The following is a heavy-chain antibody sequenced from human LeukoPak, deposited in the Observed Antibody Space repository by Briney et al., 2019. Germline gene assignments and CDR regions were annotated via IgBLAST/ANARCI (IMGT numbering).Heavy chain of an antibody. V-gene: IGHV4-39*07. CDR1: GGSISRSSYY. CDR3: ARDPDDYWYFDL. CDR2: IYYSGST. Sequence: SETLSLTCTVSGGSISRSSYYWGWISQPPGKGLEWIGSIYYSGSTYYNPSLKSRVTVSVDTSKNQISLKLSSVTAADTAVYYCARDPDDYWYFDLWGRGTLVTVSS. J-gene: IGHJ2*01.